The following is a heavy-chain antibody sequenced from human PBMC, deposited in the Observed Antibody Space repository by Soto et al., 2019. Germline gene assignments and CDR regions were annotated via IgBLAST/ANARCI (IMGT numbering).Heavy chain of an antibody. D-gene: IGHD6-13*01. Sequence: QVQLVQSGAEVKKPGASVKVSCKTSGYTFTSYDINWVRQATGHGLEWMGWMNPNSGNTGYAQNSQGRVTMTRNTSISTAYMELSGLRSDDTAVYYCARGRSTSWFSDYWGQGTLVTVSS. CDR3: ARGRSTSWFSDY. J-gene: IGHJ4*02. CDR2: MNPNSGNT. CDR1: GYTFTSYD. V-gene: IGHV1-8*01.